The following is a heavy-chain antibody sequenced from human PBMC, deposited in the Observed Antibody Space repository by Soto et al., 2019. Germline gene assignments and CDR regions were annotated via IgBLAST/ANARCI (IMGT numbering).Heavy chain of an antibody. V-gene: IGHV3-33*01. CDR3: ARGQMKDYYYYGMDV. J-gene: IGHJ6*02. CDR1: GFTFSSYG. CDR2: IWYDGSNK. Sequence: ESGGGVVQPGRSLRLSCAASGFTFSSYGMHWVRQAPGKGLEWVAVIWYDGSNKYYADSVKGRFTISRDNSKNTLYLQMNSLRAEDTAVYYCARGQMKDYYYYGMDVWGQGTTVTVSS.